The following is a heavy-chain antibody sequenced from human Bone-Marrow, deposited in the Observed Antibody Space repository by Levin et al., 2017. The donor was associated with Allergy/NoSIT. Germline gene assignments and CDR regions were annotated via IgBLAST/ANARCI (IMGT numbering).Heavy chain of an antibody. Sequence: SGGSLRLSCAASGFAVSNSGMHWVRQAPGKGLEWVAVIWYDGANEYYVDSVKGRFTSSRDDSKNTLYLQMNSLRAEDTAVYYCAKGKQLAAGLFDSWGQGTLVIVSS. J-gene: IGHJ4*02. CDR2: IWYDGANE. CDR1: GFAVSNSG. CDR3: AKGKQLAAGLFDS. D-gene: IGHD6-13*01. V-gene: IGHV3-33*06.